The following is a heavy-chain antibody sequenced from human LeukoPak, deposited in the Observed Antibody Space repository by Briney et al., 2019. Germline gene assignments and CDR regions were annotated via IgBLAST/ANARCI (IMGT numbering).Heavy chain of an antibody. J-gene: IGHJ4*02. Sequence: GGSLRLSCAASGFTFSDYAMSWVRQAPGKGLEWVASISDSGGPTYYADSVRGRFTSSRDNSKNTLYLQMNSLRAEDTALYYCAKERVIASSPDYFDYWGQGTLVTVSS. CDR3: AKERVIASSPDYFDY. CDR2: ISDSGGPT. D-gene: IGHD3-16*02. CDR1: GFTFSDYA. V-gene: IGHV3-23*01.